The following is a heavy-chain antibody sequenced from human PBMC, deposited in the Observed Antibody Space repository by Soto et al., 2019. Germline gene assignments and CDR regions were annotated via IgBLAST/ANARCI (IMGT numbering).Heavy chain of an antibody. V-gene: IGHV3-66*01. J-gene: IGHJ4*02. CDR3: ARSRGYCSSTSCYSFDY. CDR1: GFTVSSNY. D-gene: IGHD2-2*01. Sequence: GGSLRLSCAASGFTVSSNYMSWVRQAPGKGLEWVSVIYRVCSTSYADSVKGRFTISRDNSKNTLYLQMNSMGAEDTAVYYCARSRGYCSSTSCYSFDYWGQGTLVTVSS. CDR2: IYRVCST.